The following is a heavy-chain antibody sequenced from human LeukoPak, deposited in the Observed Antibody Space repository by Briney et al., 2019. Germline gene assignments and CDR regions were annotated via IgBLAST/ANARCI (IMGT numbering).Heavy chain of an antibody. Sequence: GGSLRLSCVVSGITLSNYGMSWIRQAPGKGLEWVAHIRESAGGTNYADSVKGRFTISRDNSKNTLYLQMNSLRAEDTAVYFCARRGVVIRAVILLAFHNEAYYFDYWGRGTLVTVSS. CDR2: IRESAGGT. J-gene: IGHJ4*02. CDR1: GITLSNYG. V-gene: IGHV3-23*01. CDR3: ARRGVVIRAVILLAFHNEAYYFDY. D-gene: IGHD3-10*01.